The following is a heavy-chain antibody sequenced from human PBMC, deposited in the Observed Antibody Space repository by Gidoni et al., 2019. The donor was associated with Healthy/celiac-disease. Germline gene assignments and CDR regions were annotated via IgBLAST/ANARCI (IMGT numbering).Heavy chain of an antibody. V-gene: IGHV3-9*01. CDR3: AKDIMQNSSSGVED. Sequence: EVLLVASWGGLVQTGRFLRLSCAPSGFTFDDYAMHWVRQAPGKGLAWVSGISCNSGSIGYEDSVEERFTISRDNAKNSLYLQMNSLRAEDTALYYCAKDIMQNSSSGVEDWGQGTLVTVSS. CDR1: GFTFDDYA. D-gene: IGHD6-6*01. J-gene: IGHJ4*02. CDR2: ISCNSGSI.